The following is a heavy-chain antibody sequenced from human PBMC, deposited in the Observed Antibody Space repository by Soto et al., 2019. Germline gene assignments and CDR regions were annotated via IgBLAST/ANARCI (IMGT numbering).Heavy chain of an antibody. CDR1: GFTVNYNY. V-gene: IGHV3-53*01. CDR3: SRVYGSSGYYLIFDY. CDR2: IYSGGTT. Sequence: QPGGSLRLSCAVSGFTVNYNYMSWVRQAPRKGLEWVSVIYSGGTTNYADSVKGRFTISRDNAKNSLYLQMNSLRAEDTAVYYCSRVYGSSGYYLIFDYWGQGTLVTVSS. D-gene: IGHD3-22*01. J-gene: IGHJ4*02.